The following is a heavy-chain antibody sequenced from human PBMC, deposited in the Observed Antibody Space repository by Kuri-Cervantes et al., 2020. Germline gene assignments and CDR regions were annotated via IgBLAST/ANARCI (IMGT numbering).Heavy chain of an antibody. J-gene: IGHJ3*02. CDR1: GFTFSNSD. CDR3: ARVDCRGYTCYVPSHGFDI. CDR2: VSWNGSRT. D-gene: IGHD2-15*01. Sequence: GGSLRLSCAASGFTFSNSDMNWVRQAPGKGLEWVSGVSWNGSRTHYADSVKGRFIISRDNSRNFLYQQMNSLRPEDMAVYYCARVDCRGYTCYVPSHGFDIWGQGTMVTVSS. V-gene: IGHV3-19*01.